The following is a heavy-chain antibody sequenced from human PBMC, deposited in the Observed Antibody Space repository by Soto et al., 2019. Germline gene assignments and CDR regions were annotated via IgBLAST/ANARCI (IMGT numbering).Heavy chain of an antibody. D-gene: IGHD3-10*01. Sequence: ASVKVSCKTSGYTFHNYGLSWVRQAPGQGLELMGWINDYNGNTRYAQKFQGRLTMTIDRSTRTAYVELRSLTSDDTAVYFCAREGYYSGSETYSPPRYYGMDVWGPG. J-gene: IGHJ6*02. CDR2: INDYNGNT. CDR1: GYTFHNYG. V-gene: IGHV1-18*01. CDR3: AREGYYSGSETYSPPRYYGMDV.